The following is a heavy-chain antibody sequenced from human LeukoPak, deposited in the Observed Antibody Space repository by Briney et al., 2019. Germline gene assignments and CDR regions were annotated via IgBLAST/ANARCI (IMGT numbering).Heavy chain of an antibody. V-gene: IGHV3-48*02. Sequence: TGVSLRLSCAASGFTFSSSAMSWVRQAPGKGLEWVSYISSSDTIYYADSVKGRFTISRNNAKNSLYLQMNSLRDEDTAVYYCAAGAFGGFDYWGQGTLVTVSS. D-gene: IGHD3-16*01. CDR3: AAGAFGGFDY. CDR1: GFTFSSSA. CDR2: ISSSDTI. J-gene: IGHJ4*02.